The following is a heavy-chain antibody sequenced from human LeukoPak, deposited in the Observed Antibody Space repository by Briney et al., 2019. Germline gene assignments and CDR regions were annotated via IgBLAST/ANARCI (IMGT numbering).Heavy chain of an antibody. J-gene: IGHJ4*02. Sequence: PGGSLRLSCAASGLTYSSYAMSWVRQAPGKGLEWVSAISGSGGSTYYADSVKGRFTISRDNSKNTLYLQMNTLRAEDTAVYYCAKCRGSSWSDYFDYWGQGTLVTVSS. CDR3: AKCRGSSWSDYFDY. D-gene: IGHD6-13*01. CDR1: GLTYSSYA. CDR2: ISGSGGST. V-gene: IGHV3-23*01.